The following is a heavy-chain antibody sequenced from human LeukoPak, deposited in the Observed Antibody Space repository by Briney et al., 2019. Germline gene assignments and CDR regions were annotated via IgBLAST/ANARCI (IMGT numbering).Heavy chain of an antibody. CDR3: AKVGPSGSSYYDFWSANY. D-gene: IGHD3-3*01. Sequence: GGSLRLSCAASGFTFSSYAMSWVRQAPGKGMEWVSSISGSGGSTYYADSVKGRFTISRDSSKNTLYLQMNSLRAEDTAVYYCAKVGPSGSSYYDFWSANYWGQGTLVTVSS. J-gene: IGHJ4*02. CDR2: ISGSGGST. CDR1: GFTFSSYA. V-gene: IGHV3-23*01.